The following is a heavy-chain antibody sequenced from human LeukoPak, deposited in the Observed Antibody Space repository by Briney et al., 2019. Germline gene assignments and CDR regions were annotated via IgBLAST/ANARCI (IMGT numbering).Heavy chain of an antibody. V-gene: IGHV4-30-4*08. CDR3: ARDFGVIIGSAFDI. J-gene: IGHJ3*02. CDR2: IYYSGST. D-gene: IGHD3-3*01. CDR1: GGSISSGDYY. Sequence: SQTLSLTRTVSGGSISSGDYYCNWIRQPPGKGLEWIGYIYYSGSTYYNPSLKSRVTISVDTSKNQFSLKLSSVTAADTAVYYCARDFGVIIGSAFDIWGQGTMVTVSS.